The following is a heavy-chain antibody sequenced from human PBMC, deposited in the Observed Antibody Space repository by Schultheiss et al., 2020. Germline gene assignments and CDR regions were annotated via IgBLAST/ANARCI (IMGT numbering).Heavy chain of an antibody. V-gene: IGHV4-34*01. J-gene: IGHJ4*02. D-gene: IGHD4-17*01. CDR1: GGSFSGYY. Sequence: SETLSLTCAVYGGSFSGYYWSWIRQPPGKGLEWIGEINHSGSTNYNPSLKSRVTISVDTSKNQFSLKLSSVTAADTAVYSCARGRRTTRYFDYWGQGTLVTVSS. CDR3: ARGRRTTRYFDY. CDR2: INHSGST.